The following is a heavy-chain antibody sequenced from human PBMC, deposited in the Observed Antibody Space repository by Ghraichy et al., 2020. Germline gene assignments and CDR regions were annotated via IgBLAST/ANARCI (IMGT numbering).Heavy chain of an antibody. CDR3: ARDRYDDYYDSQTPSYYYYGMDV. CDR1: GFTFSSYS. Sequence: GGSLRLSCAASGFTFSSYSMNWVRQAPGKGLEWVSSISSSSSYIYYADSVKGRFTISRDNAKNSLYLQMNSLRAEDTAVYYCARDRYDDYYDSQTPSYYYYGMDVWGQGTTVTVSS. V-gene: IGHV3-21*01. J-gene: IGHJ6*01. CDR2: ISSSSSYI. D-gene: IGHD3-22*01.